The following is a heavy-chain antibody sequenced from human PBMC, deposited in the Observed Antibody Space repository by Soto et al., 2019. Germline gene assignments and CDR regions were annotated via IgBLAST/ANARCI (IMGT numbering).Heavy chain of an antibody. CDR1: GGSVSSGSYY. V-gene: IGHV4-61*01. CDR3: AREHSTGRIFDY. D-gene: IGHD6-19*01. Sequence: NPSETLSLTCTVSGGSVSSGSYYWTWIRQPPGKGLEWIGYIYYSGSTNYNPSLKSRVTISVDASKNQFSLKLSSVTAADTAVYYCAREHSTGRIFDYWGPGTPVTVSS. CDR2: IYYSGST. J-gene: IGHJ4*02.